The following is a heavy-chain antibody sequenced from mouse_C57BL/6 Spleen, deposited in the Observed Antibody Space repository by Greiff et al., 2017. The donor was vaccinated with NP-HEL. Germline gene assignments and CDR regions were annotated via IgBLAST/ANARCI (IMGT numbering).Heavy chain of an antibody. CDR3: ARRDSSGYPWFAY. CDR1: GYTFTDYN. CDR2: INPNNGGT. D-gene: IGHD3-2*02. Sequence: VQLQQSGPELVKPGASVKIPCKASGYTFTDYNMDWVKQSHGKSLEWIGDINPNNGGTIYNQKFKGKATLTVDKSSSTAYMELRSLTSEDTAVYYCARRDSSGYPWFAYWGQGTLVTVSA. J-gene: IGHJ3*01. V-gene: IGHV1-18*01.